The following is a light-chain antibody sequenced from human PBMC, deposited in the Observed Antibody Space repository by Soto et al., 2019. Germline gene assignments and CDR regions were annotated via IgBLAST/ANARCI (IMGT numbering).Light chain of an antibody. CDR2: KAS. V-gene: IGKV2-24*01. CDR3: MQATEFPHT. CDR1: RSLVHSDGNTY. J-gene: IGKJ4*01. Sequence: IVLTQNALSSPVTLGQPASISCRSSRSLVHSDGNTYLSWLHQRPGQPPRLLISKASNRGSGVPDRFSGSGAGTDFTLQISRVEAEDVGVYYCMQATEFPHTFGGGTKVQI.